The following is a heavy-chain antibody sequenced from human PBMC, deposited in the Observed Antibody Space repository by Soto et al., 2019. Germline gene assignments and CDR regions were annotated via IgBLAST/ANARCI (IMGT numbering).Heavy chain of an antibody. CDR1: GFTFSNAW. CDR2: ISGSGGST. V-gene: IGHV3-23*01. CDR3: AKGARDGYTLWVFDY. Sequence: SLRLSCAASGFTFSNAWMNWVRQAPGKGLEWVSAISGSGGSTYYADSVKGRFTTSRDNSKNTLYLQMNSLRAEDTAVYYCAKGARDGYTLWVFDYWGQG. J-gene: IGHJ4*02. D-gene: IGHD5-12*01.